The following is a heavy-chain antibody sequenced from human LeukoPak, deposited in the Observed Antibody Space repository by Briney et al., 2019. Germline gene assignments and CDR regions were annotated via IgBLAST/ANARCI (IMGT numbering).Heavy chain of an antibody. CDR1: GGSISSSGYY. CDR2: SYYSGNT. J-gene: IGHJ4*02. V-gene: IGHV4-39*01. Sequence: PSETLSLTCSVSGGSISSSGYYWGWIRQPPGKGLEWIGSSYYSGNTYYNPSLKSRVIISVDTSKNRFSLKLSSVTAADTAVYYCARGGSYYYVDYWGQGTLVTVSS. D-gene: IGHD1-26*01. CDR3: ARGGSYYYVDY.